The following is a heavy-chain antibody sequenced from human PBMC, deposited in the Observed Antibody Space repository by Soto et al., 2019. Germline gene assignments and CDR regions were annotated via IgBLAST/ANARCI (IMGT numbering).Heavy chain of an antibody. CDR2: IYYSGST. CDR1: GGSISTYD. CDR3: ARVVAATSHYFDY. J-gene: IGHJ4*02. Sequence: SETLSLTCTVSGGSISTYDWSWIRQSPGKGLEWIGCIYYSGSTNYNPSLKSRVTISVDTSKNQFSLKLSSVTAADTAVYYCARVVAATSHYFDYWGQGALVTVSS. D-gene: IGHD2-15*01. V-gene: IGHV4-59*01.